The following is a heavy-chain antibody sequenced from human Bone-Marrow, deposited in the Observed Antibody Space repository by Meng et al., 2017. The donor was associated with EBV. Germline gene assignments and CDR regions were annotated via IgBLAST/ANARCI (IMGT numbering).Heavy chain of an antibody. CDR2: IYCDDDQ. CDR3: VHKKESTAFYFDY. J-gene: IGHJ4*01. V-gene: IGHV2-5*02. CDR1: GFSISASGVR. Sequence: QITLQESGPSLVKPNKTPTLACNFSGFSISASGVRVGWIRQPPGKALEWLANIYCDDDQRYSPSLKSRLSITKDTSKNQVVLTMTNMDPVDTATYFCVHKKESTAFYFDYWGHGTLVTVFS.